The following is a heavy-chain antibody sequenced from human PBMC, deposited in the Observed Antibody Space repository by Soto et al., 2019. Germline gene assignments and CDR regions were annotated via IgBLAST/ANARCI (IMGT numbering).Heavy chain of an antibody. CDR2: IKSKTDGGTT. CDR1: GFTFSNAW. D-gene: IGHD3-10*01. CDR3: TTEDYGSGSYYEKFYYYYYYMDV. J-gene: IGHJ6*03. V-gene: IGHV3-15*01. Sequence: EVQLVESGGGLVKPGGSLRLSCAASGFTFSNAWMSWVRQAPGKGLEWVGRIKSKTDGGTTDYAAPVKGRFTISRDDSKNTLYLQMNSLKTEDTAVYYCTTEDYGSGSYYEKFYYYYYYMDVWGKGTTVTVSS.